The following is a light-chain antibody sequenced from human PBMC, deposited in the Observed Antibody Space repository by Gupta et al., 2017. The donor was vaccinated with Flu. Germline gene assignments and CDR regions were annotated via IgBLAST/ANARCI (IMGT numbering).Light chain of an antibody. J-gene: IGKJ4*01. CDR1: QSLLHSDGKTY. CDR3: RQRIQLPLT. V-gene: IGKV2D-29*01. Sequence: DIVMTQTPLSLSVTSGQSASISCKSSQSLLHSDGKTYFYWYVQKPGQPPQLLIYEGSNRGSGVPDRFSGSGSGTDFTLKISRVEPEDIGIYYCRQRIQLPLTFGGGTTVEIK. CDR2: EGS.